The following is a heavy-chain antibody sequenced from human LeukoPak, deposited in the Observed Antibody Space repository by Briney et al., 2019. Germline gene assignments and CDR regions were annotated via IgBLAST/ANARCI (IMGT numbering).Heavy chain of an antibody. Sequence: PGGSLRLSCAASGFIFSSYSMNWVRQAPGKGLEWVSSISATGNYIYYADSVKGRFTISRDNAKNTLYLQMNSLRAEDTAVYYCAKDKGAVTGTFDYWGQGTLVTVSS. J-gene: IGHJ4*02. V-gene: IGHV3-21*04. CDR3: AKDKGAVTGTFDY. CDR2: ISATGNYI. CDR1: GFIFSSYS. D-gene: IGHD1-14*01.